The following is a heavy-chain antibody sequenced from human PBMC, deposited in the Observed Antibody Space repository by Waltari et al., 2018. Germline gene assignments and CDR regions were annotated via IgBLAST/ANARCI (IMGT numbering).Heavy chain of an antibody. CDR3: ARDPLIEGEFADWYFDL. J-gene: IGHJ2*01. D-gene: IGHD3-16*01. CDR2: INHSGST. V-gene: IGHV4-34*01. CDR1: GGSFSGYY. Sequence: QVQLQQWGAGLLKPSETLSLTCAVYGGSFSGYYWSWIRQPPGKGLEWIGEINHSGSTNYNPSLKSRVTISVDTSKNQFSLKLSSVTAADTAVYYCARDPLIEGEFADWYFDLWGRGTLVTVSS.